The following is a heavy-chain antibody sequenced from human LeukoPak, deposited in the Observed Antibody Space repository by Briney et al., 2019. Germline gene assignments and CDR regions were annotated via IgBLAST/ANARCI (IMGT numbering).Heavy chain of an antibody. CDR1: GFXFSGYS. J-gene: IGHJ4*02. V-gene: IGHV3-21*01. D-gene: IGHD6-19*01. Sequence: PGGSLRLSCAASGFXFSGYSINWVRQAPGKGLEWVSSIGSSSSSIYYADSVKGRFTISRDNAKNSLYLQMNSLRAEDTAVYYCARATGGGAVAGFDYWGQGTLVTVSS. CDR2: IGSSSSSI. CDR3: ARATGGGAVAGFDY.